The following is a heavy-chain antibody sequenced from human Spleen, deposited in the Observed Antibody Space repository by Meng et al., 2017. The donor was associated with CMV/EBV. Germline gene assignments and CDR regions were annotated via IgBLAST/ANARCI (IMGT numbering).Heavy chain of an antibody. CDR3: ARGISVADY. CDR1: GYTFTGYY. CDR2: INPNSGGT. J-gene: IGHJ4*02. D-gene: IGHD6-19*01. V-gene: IGHV1-2*02. Sequence: ASVKVSCKASGYTFTGYYIHWVRQAPGQGLEWMGWINPNSGGTNYAQKFQGRVTMTRNTSISTAYMELSSLRSEDTAVYYCARGISVADYWGQGTLVTVSS.